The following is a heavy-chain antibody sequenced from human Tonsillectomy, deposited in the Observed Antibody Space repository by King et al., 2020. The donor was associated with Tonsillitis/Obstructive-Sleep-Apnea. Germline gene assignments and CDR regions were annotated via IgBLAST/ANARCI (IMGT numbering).Heavy chain of an antibody. V-gene: IGHV3-73*01. CDR1: GFTFSGSA. Sequence: VQLVESGGGLVQPGGSLKLSCAASGFTFSGSAMHWVRQASGKGLDWVGRIRSKANSYATAYAASVKGRVTISRDDSKKTAYLQMNSLKTEDTAVYYCTSGAREVVPAAMATSSRAYYYMVVWGKGTTVTVSS. CDR3: TSGAREVVPAAMATSSRAYYYMVV. CDR2: IRSKANSYAT. J-gene: IGHJ6*03. D-gene: IGHD2-2*01.